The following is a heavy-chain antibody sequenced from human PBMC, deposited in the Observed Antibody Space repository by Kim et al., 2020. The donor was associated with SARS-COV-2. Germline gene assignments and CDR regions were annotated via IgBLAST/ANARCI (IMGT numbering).Heavy chain of an antibody. J-gene: IGHJ4*02. Sequence: GESLKISCKGSGYSFTSYWISWVRQMPGKGLEWMGRIDPSDSYTNYSPSFQGHVTISADKSISTAYLQWSSLKASDTAMYYCASGDGSSPENDYWGQGTLVTVSS. V-gene: IGHV5-10-1*01. D-gene: IGHD6-13*01. CDR2: IDPSDSYT. CDR1: GYSFTSYW. CDR3: ASGDGSSPENDY.